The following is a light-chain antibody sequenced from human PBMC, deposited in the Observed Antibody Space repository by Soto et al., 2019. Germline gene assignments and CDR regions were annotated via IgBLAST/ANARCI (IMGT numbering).Light chain of an antibody. CDR3: AAWDDGLNALYV. V-gene: IGLV2-8*01. CDR1: STDVGGYTY. J-gene: IGLJ1*01. CDR2: EVS. Sequence: QSVLTQPPSASGSPGQSVTISCSGTSTDVGGYTYVSWYQQHPSNAPKLMIYEVSKRPSGVPHRFSGSTSSNPASLTVAGRQAEDEADYYCAAWDDGLNALYVFGTGTKVTVL.